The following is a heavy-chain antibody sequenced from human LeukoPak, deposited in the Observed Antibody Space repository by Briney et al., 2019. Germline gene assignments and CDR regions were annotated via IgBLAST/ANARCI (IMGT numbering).Heavy chain of an antibody. Sequence: RTGGSLRLSCAISGFTVGNNYMSWVRQAPGKGLEWVSVIYRGGSTYYAESVKGRFTISRDSSKNTLYLQMNSLRAEDTAVYYCARDFHRGYDYWGQGTTVTVSS. D-gene: IGHD5-12*01. CDR3: ARDFHRGYDY. J-gene: IGHJ6*02. V-gene: IGHV3-66*01. CDR2: IYRGGST. CDR1: GFTVGNNY.